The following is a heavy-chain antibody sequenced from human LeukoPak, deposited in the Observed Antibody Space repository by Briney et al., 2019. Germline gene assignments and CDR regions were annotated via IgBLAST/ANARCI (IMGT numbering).Heavy chain of an antibody. Sequence: ASVKVSCKASGYTFTSYGISWVRQALGQGLEWMGWISVYNGNTNYAQKFQGRVTMTTDTSTSTAYMELRSLRSEDTAVYYCARGGAEGNWFDPWGQGTLVTVSS. CDR2: ISVYNGNT. V-gene: IGHV1-18*01. J-gene: IGHJ5*02. CDR1: GYTFTSYG. D-gene: IGHD1-26*01. CDR3: ARGGAEGNWFDP.